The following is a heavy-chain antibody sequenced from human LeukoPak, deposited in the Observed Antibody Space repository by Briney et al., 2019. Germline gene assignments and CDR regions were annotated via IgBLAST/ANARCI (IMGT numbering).Heavy chain of an antibody. CDR2: ISWNSGSI. Sequence: PGRSLRLSCAASGFTFDDYAMHWVRQAPGKGLEWVSGISWNSGSIGYADSVKGRFTISRDNAKNSLYLQMNSLRAEDTALYYCAKAGRAVAGTHGMDVWGQGTTVTVSS. CDR1: GFTFDDYA. V-gene: IGHV3-9*01. D-gene: IGHD6-19*01. CDR3: AKAGRAVAGTHGMDV. J-gene: IGHJ6*02.